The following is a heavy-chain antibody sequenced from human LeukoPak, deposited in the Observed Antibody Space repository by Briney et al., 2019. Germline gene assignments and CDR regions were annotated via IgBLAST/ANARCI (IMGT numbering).Heavy chain of an antibody. Sequence: ASVKDSCKASEYSFTGYYMHWVRQAPGQGLEWMGWINPNSGGTNYAQKVQGRVTMTTDTSISTAYMDLSRPRSDDTAVYYCARGGSSSFHYYYMDVCGKGTTVTVSS. V-gene: IGHV1-2*02. CDR3: ARGGSSSFHYYYMDV. D-gene: IGHD6-13*01. CDR2: INPNSGGT. CDR1: EYSFTGYY. J-gene: IGHJ6*03.